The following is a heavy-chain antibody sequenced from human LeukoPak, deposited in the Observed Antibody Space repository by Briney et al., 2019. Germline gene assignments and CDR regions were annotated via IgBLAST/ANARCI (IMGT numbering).Heavy chain of an antibody. CDR2: ISASGANR. D-gene: IGHD3-16*01. Sequence: GGSLRLSCAASGFTFNRYGMSWVRQAPGKGLEWVSGISASGANRYYADSVKGRFTISRDNSKSTLYLQMNSLRAEDTAVYYCAKDWGEYFDYVWGSFTSFDSWGQGTLVTVSS. J-gene: IGHJ4*02. CDR3: AKDWGEYFDYVWGSFTSFDS. V-gene: IGHV3-23*01. CDR1: GFTFNRYG.